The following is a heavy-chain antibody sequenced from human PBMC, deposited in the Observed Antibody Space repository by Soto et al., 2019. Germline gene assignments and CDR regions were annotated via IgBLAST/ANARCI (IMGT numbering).Heavy chain of an antibody. CDR1: GFTFSSHA. CDR3: ARDPGYSNYDFDY. CDR2: IWYDGSKK. J-gene: IGHJ4*02. Sequence: QVQLVESGGGVVQPGRSLRLSCVASGFTFSSHAMHWVRQAPDKGLEWVAVIWYDGSKKYYADSVKGRFTVARDDSKNTLYLQMNSLRVEGTAVYYCARDPGYSNYDFDYWGQGTLVTVSP. V-gene: IGHV3-33*01. D-gene: IGHD5-12*01.